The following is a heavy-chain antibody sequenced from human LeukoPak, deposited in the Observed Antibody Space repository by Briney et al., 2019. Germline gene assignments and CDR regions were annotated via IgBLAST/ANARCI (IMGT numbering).Heavy chain of an antibody. CDR1: GGSISSGGYS. CDR3: ARGARMVRGENPWFDP. V-gene: IGHV4-30-2*01. J-gene: IGHJ5*02. D-gene: IGHD3-10*01. Sequence: SGTLSLTCAVSGGSISSGGYSWIWIRQPPGKGLEWIGYIYHSGSTYYNPSLKSRVTISVDRSTNQFSLKLSSVTAADTAVYYCARGARMVRGENPWFDPWGQGTLVTVSS. CDR2: IYHSGST.